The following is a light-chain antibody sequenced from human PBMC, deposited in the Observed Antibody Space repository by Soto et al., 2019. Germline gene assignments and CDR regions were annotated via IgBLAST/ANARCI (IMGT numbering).Light chain of an antibody. Sequence: DIQMTQSPSSLSASAGDRVTITCRASQGIRNFLAWYQQQPGKVPKLLIYAASNLQSGVPSRFSGSGFGTDFTLTISSLRPEDVATYYCQRYDSDPYTFGPETKVDIK. CDR2: AAS. CDR1: QGIRNF. J-gene: IGKJ3*01. V-gene: IGKV1-27*01. CDR3: QRYDSDPYT.